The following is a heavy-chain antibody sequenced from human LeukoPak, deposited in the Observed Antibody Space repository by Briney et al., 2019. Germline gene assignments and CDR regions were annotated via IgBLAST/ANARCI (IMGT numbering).Heavy chain of an antibody. D-gene: IGHD6-6*01. V-gene: IGHV3-23*01. CDR2: ISNSGRNT. CDR3: SNWVEGARPSLDY. J-gene: IGHJ4*02. Sequence: GGSLRLSCSASGFTSRSYAMAWVRQAPGTGLGWVSAISNSGRNTYYADSVKGRFTISRDNSKNTLYLEVNSLRAEDTAVYYCSNWVEGARPSLDYWGQGALVTVSS. CDR1: GFTSRSYA.